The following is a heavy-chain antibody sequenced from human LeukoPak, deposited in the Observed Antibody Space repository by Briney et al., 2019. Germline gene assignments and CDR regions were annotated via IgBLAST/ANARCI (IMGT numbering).Heavy chain of an antibody. CDR3: ASPGRLPAAFYYYYGMDV. D-gene: IGHD2-2*01. CDR1: GFTFSSYA. J-gene: IGHJ6*02. CDR2: ISGSGGST. Sequence: GGSLRLSCAASGFTFSSYAMSWVRQAPGKGLEWVSAISGSGGSTYYADSVKGRFTISRDNSKNTLYLQMNSLRAEDTAVYYCASPGRLPAAFYYYYGMDVWGQGTTVTVSS. V-gene: IGHV3-23*01.